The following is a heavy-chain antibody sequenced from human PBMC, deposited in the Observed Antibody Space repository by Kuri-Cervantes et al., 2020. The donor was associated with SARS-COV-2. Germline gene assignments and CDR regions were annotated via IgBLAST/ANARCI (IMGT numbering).Heavy chain of an antibody. D-gene: IGHD2-2*01. J-gene: IGHJ4*02. CDR1: GFTFDSYG. CDR3: AKGEYCSGSSCYRECVPLFDY. V-gene: IGHV3-23*01. CDR2: ISGSGNSR. Sequence: GGSLRLSCAASGFTFDSYGMSWVRQAPGKGLEWVSGISGSGNSRYYADSVKGRFTVSRDNSKNTLYMLINSLRAEDTAVYYCAKGEYCSGSSCYRECVPLFDYWGQGTLVTVSS.